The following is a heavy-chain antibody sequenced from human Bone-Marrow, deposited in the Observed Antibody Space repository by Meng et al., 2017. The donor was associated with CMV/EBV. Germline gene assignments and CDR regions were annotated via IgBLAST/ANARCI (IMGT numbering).Heavy chain of an antibody. CDR2: INPNSGGT. CDR3: ARTAGGSYYHYDY. D-gene: IGHD1-26*01. J-gene: IGHJ4*02. CDR1: GYTFTGYY. V-gene: IGHV1-2*02. Sequence: ASVKGSCKASGYTFTGYYMHWVRQAPGQGLEWMGWINPNSGGTNYAQKFQGRVTMTRDTSISTAYMELSRLRSDDTAVYYCARTAGGSYYHYDYWGQGTLVTVSS.